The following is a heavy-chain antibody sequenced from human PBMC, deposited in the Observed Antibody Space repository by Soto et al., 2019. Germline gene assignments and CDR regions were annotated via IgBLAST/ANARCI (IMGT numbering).Heavy chain of an antibody. CDR3: GRGRTLTTPLVRGVNACSYYYMDV. D-gene: IGHD3-10*01. J-gene: IGHJ6*03. V-gene: IGHV1-8*01. Sequence: QVQLVQSGAEVKKPGASVKVSCKASGYTFSSYDINWVRQATGQGLEWMGWMNPNSGDTNYPQKFQGRVTMTSNTSLATAYMELSSLRSDDTAVDDCGRGRTLTTPLVRGVNACSYYYMDVWGEGTTVTVSS. CDR2: MNPNSGDT. CDR1: GYTFSSYD.